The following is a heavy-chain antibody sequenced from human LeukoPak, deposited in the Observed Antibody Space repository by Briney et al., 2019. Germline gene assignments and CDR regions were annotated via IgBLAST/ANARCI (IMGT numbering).Heavy chain of an antibody. V-gene: IGHV3-30*18. J-gene: IGHJ4*02. CDR2: ISYDGSNK. CDR1: GFTFSSYG. D-gene: IGHD6-13*01. Sequence: PGRSLRLSCAASGFTFSSYGMHWVRQAPGKGLEWVAVISYDGSNKYYADSVKGRFTISRDNSKNTLYLQMNSLRAEGTAAYYCAKGGGIAAAGWDYSDYWGQGTLVTVSS. CDR3: AKGGGIAAAGWDYSDY.